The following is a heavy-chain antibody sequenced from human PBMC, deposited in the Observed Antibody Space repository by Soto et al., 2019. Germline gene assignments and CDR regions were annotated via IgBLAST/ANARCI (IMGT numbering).Heavy chain of an antibody. V-gene: IGHV2-5*02. J-gene: IGHJ4*02. CDR1: GFSLTTNGVG. Sequence: QITLKESGPTLVKPTQTLTLTCTVSGFSLTTNGVGVSWFRQPPGKALEWLALIYRDDDKRYRPSLKTRVTITKDNTKNQVVLTMTNMDPVDTATYYCAHTVARGAYWETFNYWGQGTLVTVSS. CDR3: AHTVARGAYWETFNY. D-gene: IGHD1-26*01. CDR2: IYRDDDK.